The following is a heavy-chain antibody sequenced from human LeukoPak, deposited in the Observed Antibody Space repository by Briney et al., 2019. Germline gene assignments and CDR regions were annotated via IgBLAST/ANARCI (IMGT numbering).Heavy chain of an antibody. CDR2: ISGSGTST. J-gene: IGHJ4*02. V-gene: IGHV3-23*01. CDR3: AKEGYYYNAGSPVGGDY. CDR1: GFPFSSYA. Sequence: GSLRLSWAASGFPFSSYAMIWVRQGPGKGLVWVSTISGSGTSTHYAESVKGRFTISRDNSKNKVYLQMNSLRADDRAVYNCAKEGYYYNAGSPVGGDYWGQGTLVTVSS. D-gene: IGHD3-10*01.